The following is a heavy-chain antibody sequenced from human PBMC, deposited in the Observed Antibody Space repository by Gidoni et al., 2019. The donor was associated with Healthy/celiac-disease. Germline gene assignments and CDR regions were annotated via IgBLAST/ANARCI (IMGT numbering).Heavy chain of an antibody. D-gene: IGHD1-26*01. CDR3: ARDVRSGSYFLSYYYYGMDV. CDR1: GFTVRSYW. V-gene: IGHV3-7*01. CDR2: IKQDGSEK. Sequence: EVQLVESGGGLVQPGGSLRLSCAASGFTVRSYWMSWVRQAPGKGLEWVANIKQDGSEKYYVDSVKGRFTISRDNAKNSLYLQMNSLRAEDTAVYYCARDVRSGSYFLSYYYYGMDVWGQGTTVTVSS. J-gene: IGHJ6*02.